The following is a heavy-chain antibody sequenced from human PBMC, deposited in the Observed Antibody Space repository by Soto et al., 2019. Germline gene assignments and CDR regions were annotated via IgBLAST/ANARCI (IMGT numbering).Heavy chain of an antibody. V-gene: IGHV4-59*08. D-gene: IGHD4-17*01. CDR3: ATGDYDFYYYYMEV. J-gene: IGHJ6*03. CDR1: GGSISSYY. Sequence: SETLSLTCTVSGGSISSYYWIWIRQPPGKGLEWIGYIYYSGSTNYNPSLRSRVTISVDTSKNQFSLKLSSVTAADTAVYYCATGDYDFYYYYMEVWGKGTTVTVSS. CDR2: IYYSGST.